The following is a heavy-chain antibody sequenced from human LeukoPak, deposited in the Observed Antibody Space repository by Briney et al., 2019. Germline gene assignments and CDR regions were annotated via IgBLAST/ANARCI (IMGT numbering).Heavy chain of an antibody. J-gene: IGHJ5*02. D-gene: IGHD4-17*01. V-gene: IGHV1-2*02. Sequence: GASVKVSCKASGYTFTAYYMHWVRQAPGQGLEWMGWINPNSGGTNYAQKFQGRVTMTRDTSISTAYMELSRLRSDDTAVYYCAREAMYGDYGNWFDPWGQGTLVTVSS. CDR1: GYTFTAYY. CDR3: AREAMYGDYGNWFDP. CDR2: INPNSGGT.